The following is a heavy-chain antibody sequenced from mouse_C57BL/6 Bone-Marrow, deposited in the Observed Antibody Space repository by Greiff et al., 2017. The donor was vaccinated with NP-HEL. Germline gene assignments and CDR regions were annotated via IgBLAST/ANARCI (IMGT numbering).Heavy chain of an antibody. D-gene: IGHD1-1*01. Sequence: EVKVVESGGGLVQPGGSMKLSCAASGFTFSDAWMDWVRQSPEKGLEWVAEIRNKANNHATYYAESVKGRFTISRDDSKSSVYLQMNSLRAEDTGIYYCTRSGFYYYGSSPYWYFDVWGTGTTVTVSS. V-gene: IGHV6-6*01. CDR2: IRNKANNHAT. CDR1: GFTFSDAW. J-gene: IGHJ1*03. CDR3: TRSGFYYYGSSPYWYFDV.